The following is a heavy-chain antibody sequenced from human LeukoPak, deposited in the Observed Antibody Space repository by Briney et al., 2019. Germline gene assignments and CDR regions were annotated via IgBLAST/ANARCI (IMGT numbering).Heavy chain of an antibody. Sequence: NPGGSLRLSCAASGFTFSSHGMSWVRQAPGKGLEWVSTISGSGDYTYYADSVKGRFTISRDNAKNSLYLQMNSLRAEDTAVYYCARDSSSIAARQVGAPNYYYYMDVWGKGTTVTVSS. CDR1: GFTFSSHG. CDR3: ARDSSSIAARQVGAPNYYYYMDV. D-gene: IGHD6-6*01. J-gene: IGHJ6*03. CDR2: ISGSGDYT. V-gene: IGHV3-21*01.